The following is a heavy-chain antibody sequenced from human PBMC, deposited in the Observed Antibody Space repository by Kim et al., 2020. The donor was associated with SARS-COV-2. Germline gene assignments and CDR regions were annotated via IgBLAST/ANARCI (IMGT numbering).Heavy chain of an antibody. J-gene: IGHJ2*01. Sequence: GESLKISCKGSGYSFTSYWIGWVRQMPGKGLELMGIIYPGDSDTRYSTSFQGQVTISADKSISTAYLQWSSLKASDTGMYYCARQKGRDGYSGYWYFALWGRGALVAVSS. CDR3: ARQKGRDGYSGYWYFAL. CDR1: GYSFTSYW. V-gene: IGHV5-51*01. CDR2: IYPGDSDT. D-gene: IGHD5-18*01.